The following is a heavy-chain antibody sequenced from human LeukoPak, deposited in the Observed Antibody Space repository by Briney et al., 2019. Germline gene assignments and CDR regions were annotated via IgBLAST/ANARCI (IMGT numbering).Heavy chain of an antibody. CDR3: ARGGSYHGY. CDR2: IYYSGTT. D-gene: IGHD1-26*01. V-gene: IGHV4-59*01. Sequence: SXSXQPPXXGLEWIGNIYYSGTTNHNPSLKSRVTISVHTSKHQFSLKLSSVTAADTATYYCARGGSYHGYWGQGTLVTVSS. J-gene: IGHJ4*02.